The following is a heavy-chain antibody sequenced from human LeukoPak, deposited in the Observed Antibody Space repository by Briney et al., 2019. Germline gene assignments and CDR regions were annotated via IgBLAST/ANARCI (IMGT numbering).Heavy chain of an antibody. J-gene: IGHJ6*02. Sequence: GGSLRLSCAASGFTVSSNYMTWVRQAPGKGLEWVSVVYGGDTTYYADSVKGRFTISRDNSKNTLYLQMNSLRAEDTAVYYCARDTNREQDIWGQGTTVTVSS. D-gene: IGHD3-3*01. V-gene: IGHV3-66*01. CDR1: GFTVSSNY. CDR3: ARDTNREQDI. CDR2: VYGGDTT.